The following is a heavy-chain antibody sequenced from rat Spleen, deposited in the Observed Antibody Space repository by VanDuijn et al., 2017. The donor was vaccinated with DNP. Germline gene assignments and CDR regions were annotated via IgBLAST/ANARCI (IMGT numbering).Heavy chain of an antibody. CDR2: INTGSGGT. Sequence: QVQLQQSGAELAKPGSSVMISCRASGYTFTTYYIGWIKQTTRQGLEYIGYINTGSGGTKYNEKFKGKATLTVDKSSSTAFMQLSSLTPDDSAVYYCASSWVGVRGIWFAFWGQGTLVTVSS. CDR3: ASSWVGVRGIWFAF. CDR1: GYTFTTYY. D-gene: IGHD4-3*01. V-gene: IGHV1-43*01. J-gene: IGHJ3*01.